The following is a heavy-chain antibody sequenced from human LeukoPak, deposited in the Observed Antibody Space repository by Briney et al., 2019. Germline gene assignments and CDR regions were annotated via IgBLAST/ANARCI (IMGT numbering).Heavy chain of an antibody. D-gene: IGHD6-13*01. J-gene: IGHJ3*02. CDR3: AKGSDSSSHDAFDI. Sequence: GGSLRLSCAASGFTFSSYWMHWVRQAPGKGLVWVSRINSDGSGTSYADSVKGRFTISRDNAKNSLYLQMNSLRAEDTALYYCAKGSDSSSHDAFDIWGQGTMVTVSS. V-gene: IGHV3-74*01. CDR1: GFTFSSYW. CDR2: INSDGSGT.